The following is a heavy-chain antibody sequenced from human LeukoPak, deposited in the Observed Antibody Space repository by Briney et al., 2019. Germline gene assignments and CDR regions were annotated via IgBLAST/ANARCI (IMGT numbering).Heavy chain of an antibody. CDR1: GSTLSKIS. Sequence: ASVKVSCKVSGSTLSKISIDWVRQAPGKGPEWIGSVGHEDGTTIHAQKFQGRFNMTVDTATDTAYIEMSSLMSEDTAIYYCATGAIVFDYWGQGTLVTVSS. CDR3: ATGAIVFDY. D-gene: IGHD3-22*01. CDR2: VGHEDGTT. J-gene: IGHJ4*02. V-gene: IGHV1-24*01.